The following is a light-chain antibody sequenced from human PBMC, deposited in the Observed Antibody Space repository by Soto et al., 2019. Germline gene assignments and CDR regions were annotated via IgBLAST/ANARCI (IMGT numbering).Light chain of an antibody. J-gene: IGKJ2*01. CDR1: QSISSSS. CDR3: QQYGSSPET. CDR2: GAS. Sequence: EIVLTQSPGTLSLSPGERATLYCRASQSISSSSLAWYQQKPGQAPRLLIYGASSRATGIPDRFSGSGSGTDFTLTISRLEPEDFAVYYCQQYGSSPETFGQGTKLEIK. V-gene: IGKV3-20*01.